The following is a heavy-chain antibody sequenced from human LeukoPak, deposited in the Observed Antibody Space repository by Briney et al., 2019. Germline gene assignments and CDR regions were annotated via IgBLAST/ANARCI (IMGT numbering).Heavy chain of an antibody. CDR2: ISGSGGST. CDR3: AKERDYYGSGTLDY. CDR1: GFTFSSYG. Sequence: GGTLRLSCAASGFTFSSYGMSWVRQAPGKGLEWVSAISGSGGSTYYADSVKGRFTISRDNSKNTLYLQMNSLRAEDTAVYYCAKERDYYGSGTLDYWGQGTLVTVSS. D-gene: IGHD3-10*01. V-gene: IGHV3-23*01. J-gene: IGHJ4*02.